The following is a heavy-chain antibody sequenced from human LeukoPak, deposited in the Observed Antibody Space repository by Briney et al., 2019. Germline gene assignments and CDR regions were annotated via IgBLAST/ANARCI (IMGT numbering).Heavy chain of an antibody. J-gene: IGHJ4*02. CDR2: IYYSGST. V-gene: IGHV4-59*01. Sequence: SETLSLTCTVSGGSISSYYWSWIRQPPGKGLEWIGYIYYSGSTNYNPSLKSRVTISVDTSKNQFSLKLSSVTAADTAVYYCAGGGFWSGYYIVADGHFDYWGQGTLVTVSS. D-gene: IGHD3-3*01. CDR3: AGGGFWSGYYIVADGHFDY. CDR1: GGSISSYY.